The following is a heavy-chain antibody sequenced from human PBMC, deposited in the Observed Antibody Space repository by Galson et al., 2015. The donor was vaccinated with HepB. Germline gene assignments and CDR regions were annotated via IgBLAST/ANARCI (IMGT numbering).Heavy chain of an antibody. CDR2: ISYDGSNK. D-gene: IGHD2-15*01. CDR3: AREVEEYFDL. Sequence: SLRLSCAASGFTFSSYAMHWVRQAPGKGLEWVAVISYDGSNKYYADSVKGRFTISRDNSKNTLYLQMNSLRAEDTAVYYCAREVEEYFDLWGRGTLVTVSS. CDR1: GFTFSSYA. J-gene: IGHJ2*01. V-gene: IGHV3-30-3*01.